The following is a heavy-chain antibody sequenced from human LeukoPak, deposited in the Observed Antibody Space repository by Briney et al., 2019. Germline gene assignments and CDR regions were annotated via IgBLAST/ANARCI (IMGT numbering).Heavy chain of an antibody. CDR2: INHSGST. J-gene: IGHJ3*02. D-gene: IGHD3-10*01. Sequence: PSETLSLTCAVYGGSLSGYYWSWIRQPPGKGLEWIGEINHSGSTNYNPPLKSRVTISVDTSKNQFSLKLSSVTAADTAVYYCASPGSGRHAFDIWGQGTMVTVSS. V-gene: IGHV4-34*01. CDR1: GGSLSGYY. CDR3: ASPGSGRHAFDI.